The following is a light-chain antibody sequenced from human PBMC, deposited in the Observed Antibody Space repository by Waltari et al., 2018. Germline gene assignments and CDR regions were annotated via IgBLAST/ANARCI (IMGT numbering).Light chain of an antibody. J-gene: IGKJ2*01. CDR2: AAS. CDR3: QQSYSTPMYT. V-gene: IGKV1-39*01. CDR1: QSISSY. Sequence: DIQMPPSPSSLSASVGDRVTITCRASQSISSYLNWYQQKPGKAPKLLIYAASSLQSGVPSRFSGSGSGTDFTLTISSLQPEDFATYYCQQSYSTPMYTFGQGTKLEIK.